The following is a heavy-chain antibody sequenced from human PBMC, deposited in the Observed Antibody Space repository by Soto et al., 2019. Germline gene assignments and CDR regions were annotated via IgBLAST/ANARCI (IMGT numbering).Heavy chain of an antibody. CDR1: GFTFSDYY. J-gene: IGHJ4*02. V-gene: IGHV3-11*01. CDR2: ISSSGSTI. CDR3: ARALRYLDWLLGGEEYFDY. D-gene: IGHD3-9*01. Sequence: VQLVESGGGSVQPGGSLRLSCVASGFTFSDYYMSWIRQAPGKGLEWVSYISSSGSTIYYADSVKGRFTISRDNAKNSLYRQMNSLRAEDTAVYYCARALRYLDWLLGGEEYFDYWGQGTLVTVSS.